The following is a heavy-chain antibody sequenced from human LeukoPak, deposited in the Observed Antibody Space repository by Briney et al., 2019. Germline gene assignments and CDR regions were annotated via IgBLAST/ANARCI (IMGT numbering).Heavy chain of an antibody. D-gene: IGHD6-6*01. CDR2: ISGSGGST. Sequence: GGSLRLSCAASGFTFSSYAMSWVRQAPGKGREWVSAISGSGGSTYYADSVKGRYTISRDNSKNTLYLQMNSLRAEDTAVYYCAKGVAARPTLFDYWGQGTLVTVSS. CDR3: AKGVAARPTLFDY. CDR1: GFTFSSYA. V-gene: IGHV3-23*01. J-gene: IGHJ4*02.